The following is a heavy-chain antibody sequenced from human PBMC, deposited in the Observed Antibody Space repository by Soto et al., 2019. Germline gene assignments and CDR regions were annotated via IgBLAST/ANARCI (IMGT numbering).Heavy chain of an antibody. D-gene: IGHD3-3*01. Sequence: PGGSLRLSCAASGFTFSSYSMKWVRQAPGKGLEWVSYISSSSSTIYYADSVKGRFTISRDNAKNSLYLQMNSLRDEDTAVYYCARRDDFWSGYGMDVWGQGTTVTVSS. CDR2: ISSSSSTI. V-gene: IGHV3-48*02. J-gene: IGHJ6*02. CDR3: ARRDDFWSGYGMDV. CDR1: GFTFSSYS.